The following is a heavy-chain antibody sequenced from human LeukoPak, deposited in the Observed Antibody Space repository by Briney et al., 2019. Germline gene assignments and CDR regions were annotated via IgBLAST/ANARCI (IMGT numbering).Heavy chain of an antibody. D-gene: IGHD4-11*01. J-gene: IGHJ4*02. CDR1: GFTFTNFA. CDR3: AKDIQNY. CDR2: VSGGSENA. Sequence: GGSLRLSCIASGFTFTNFAMNWVRQAPGKGLEWVSAVSGGSENAHYADSVRGRFTISRDNIKTSLYLQMNSLRTEDTALYYCAKDIQNYWGQGTLVTVSS. V-gene: IGHV3-43*02.